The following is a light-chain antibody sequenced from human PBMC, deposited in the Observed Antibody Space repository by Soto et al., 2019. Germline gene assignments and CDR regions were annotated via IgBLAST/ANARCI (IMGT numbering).Light chain of an antibody. CDR2: GAS. Sequence: DIQMTQSPSSLSASVGDSVSITCRASQGISNYLAWYQQKPGKVPKLLIYGASTLQSGVPLRFSGSGSGTDFTLTISSLQPEDVATYYSQKYNSAPRTFGQGTKVEIK. CDR3: QKYNSAPRT. J-gene: IGKJ1*01. V-gene: IGKV1-27*01. CDR1: QGISNY.